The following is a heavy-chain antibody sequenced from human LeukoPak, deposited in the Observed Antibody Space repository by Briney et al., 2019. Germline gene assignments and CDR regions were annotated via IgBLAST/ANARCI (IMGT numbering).Heavy chain of an antibody. CDR2: ISYSGST. CDR1: GGSFSGYY. J-gene: IGHJ5*02. Sequence: SETLSLTCAVYGGSFSGYYWGWIRQPPGKGLEWIGSISYSGSTYYNPSLKSRLTISLDTSRNQFSLKLSSLTAADTAVYYCARLGRIVGVTSWFDPWGQGTLVTVSS. CDR3: ARLGRIVGVTSWFDP. V-gene: IGHV4-39*01. D-gene: IGHD1-26*01.